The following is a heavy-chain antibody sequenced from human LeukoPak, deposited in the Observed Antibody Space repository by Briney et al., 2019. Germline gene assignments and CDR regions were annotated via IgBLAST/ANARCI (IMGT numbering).Heavy chain of an antibody. Sequence: PSETLSLTCTVSGDSISSSTYYWAWIRQPPGKGLEWIGSIYSSGSTYYNPSLKSRVTISVDPSKNQFSLRLSSVTAADTAVFYCASPIRGGHFFDYWGQGSLVTVSP. CDR1: GDSISSSTYY. V-gene: IGHV4-39*01. CDR2: IYSSGST. CDR3: ASPIRGGHFFDY. D-gene: IGHD3-10*01. J-gene: IGHJ4*02.